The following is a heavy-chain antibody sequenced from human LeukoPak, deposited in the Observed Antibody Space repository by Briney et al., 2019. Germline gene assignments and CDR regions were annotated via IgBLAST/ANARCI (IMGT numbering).Heavy chain of an antibody. V-gene: IGHV3-64D*06. D-gene: IGHD5-24*01. CDR1: GFTFRTYV. CDR3: VRVMGY. Sequence: GGSLRLSCSVSGFTFRTYVMHWVRQSPGKGLEYVSAISSNGDNTYYANSVKGRFTNTRDNSKNTLDLQMSSLRADDTTVYYCVRVMGYWGQGTLVTVSS. J-gene: IGHJ4*02. CDR2: ISSNGDNT.